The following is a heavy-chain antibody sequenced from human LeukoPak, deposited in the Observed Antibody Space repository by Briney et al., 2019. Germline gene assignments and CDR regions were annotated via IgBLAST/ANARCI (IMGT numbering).Heavy chain of an antibody. J-gene: IGHJ3*02. V-gene: IGHV1-46*01. CDR2: INPSGGST. CDR3: ARSAAGPLDDAFDI. Sequence: ASVKVSCKASGYTFTSYYMHWVRQAPGQGLEWMGIINPSGGSTSYAQKFQGRVTITADESTSTAYMELSSLRSEDTAVHYCARSAAGPLDDAFDIWGQGTMVTVSS. CDR1: GYTFTSYY. D-gene: IGHD6-13*01.